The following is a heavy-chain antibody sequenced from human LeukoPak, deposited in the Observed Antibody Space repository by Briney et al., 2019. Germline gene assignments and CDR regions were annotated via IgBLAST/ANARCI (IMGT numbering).Heavy chain of an antibody. V-gene: IGHV3-30*04. CDR2: ISYDGSNK. D-gene: IGHD3-3*01. J-gene: IGHJ4*02. Sequence: GGSLRPSCAASGFTFSSYAMHWVRQAPGKGLEWVAVISYDGSNKYYADSVKGRFTISRDNSKNTLYLQMNSLRAEDTAVYYCAREKECFDYWGQGTLVTVSS. CDR3: AREKECFDY. CDR1: GFTFSSYA.